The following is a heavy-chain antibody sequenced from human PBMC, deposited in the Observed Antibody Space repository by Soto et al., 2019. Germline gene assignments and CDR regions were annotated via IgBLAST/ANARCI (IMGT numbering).Heavy chain of an antibody. CDR2: IIPILGIA. D-gene: IGHD6-13*01. J-gene: IGHJ6*02. CDR1: GGTFSSYT. CDR3: ARSLAAAGTWYYYGMDV. Sequence: GASVKVSCKASGGTFSSYTISWVRQAPGQGLEWMGRIIPILGIANYAQKFQGRVTITADKSTSTAYMELSSLRSEDTAVYYCARSLAAAGTWYYYGMDVWGQGTTVTVSS. V-gene: IGHV1-69*02.